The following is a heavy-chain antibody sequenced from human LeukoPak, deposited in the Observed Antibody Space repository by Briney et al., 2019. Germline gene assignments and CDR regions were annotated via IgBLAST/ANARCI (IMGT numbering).Heavy chain of an antibody. J-gene: IGHJ4*02. Sequence: GGSLRLSCAASAFTFRSFGMQWVRQAPGKGLEWVAFISSDGGNVYYADSVNGRFSISRDNFKATLYLQMNSLRPEDTAVYYCAKGQQGHMWLDNWGQGTLVIDSS. CDR2: ISSDGGNV. CDR3: AKGQQGHMWLDN. D-gene: IGHD6-13*01. V-gene: IGHV3-30*18. CDR1: AFTFRSFG.